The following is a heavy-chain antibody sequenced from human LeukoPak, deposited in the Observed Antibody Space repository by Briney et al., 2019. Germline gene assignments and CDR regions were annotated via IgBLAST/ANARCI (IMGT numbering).Heavy chain of an antibody. D-gene: IGHD6-13*01. Sequence: ASVKVSCKASGYTFTSYYMHWVRQAPGQGLEWMGIINPSGGSTSYAQKFQGRVTTTRDTSTSTVYMELSSLRSEDTAVYYCARDGSSSSWYVVPYFDYWGQGTLVTVSS. J-gene: IGHJ4*02. CDR2: INPSGGST. V-gene: IGHV1-46*01. CDR1: GYTFTSYY. CDR3: ARDGSSSSWYVVPYFDY.